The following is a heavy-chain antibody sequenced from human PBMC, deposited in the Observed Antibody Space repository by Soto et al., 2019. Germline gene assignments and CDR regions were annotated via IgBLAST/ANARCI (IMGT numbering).Heavy chain of an antibody. V-gene: IGHV2-5*02. CDR1: GFSLSTSGVG. Sequence: QITLKESGPTLVKPTQTLTLTCTFSGFSLSTSGVGVGWIRQPPGKALEWLAFIYWDDDKRYSPSLKSRLPLXXXTXXNQVVLRTTHMDPVDTATYNCAPVVVAGVTYYFDFWGQGTLVTVSS. CDR3: APVVVAGVTYYFDF. CDR2: IYWDDDK. J-gene: IGHJ4*02. D-gene: IGHD2-15*01.